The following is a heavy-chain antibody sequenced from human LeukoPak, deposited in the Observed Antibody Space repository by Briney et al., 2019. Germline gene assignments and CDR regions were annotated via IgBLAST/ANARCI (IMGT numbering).Heavy chain of an antibody. CDR2: ISWDGGST. CDR1: GFTFDDYA. J-gene: IGHJ4*02. V-gene: IGHV3-43D*03. Sequence: GGSLRLSCAASGFTFDDYAMHWVRQAPGKGLEWVSLISWDGGSTYYAYFVKGRFTISRDNAKNSLYLQMNSLRAEDTAVYYCAKGYCSSTSCSNTYYFDYWGQGTLVTVSS. D-gene: IGHD2-2*01. CDR3: AKGYCSSTSCSNTYYFDY.